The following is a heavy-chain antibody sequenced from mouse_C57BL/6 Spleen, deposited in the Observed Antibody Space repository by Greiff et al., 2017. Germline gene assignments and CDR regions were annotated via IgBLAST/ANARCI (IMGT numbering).Heavy chain of an antibody. V-gene: IGHV1-26*01. J-gene: IGHJ4*01. CDR1: GYTFTDYY. CDR3: ANRNLYAMDY. Sequence: EVKLQQSGPELVKPGASVKISCKASGYTFTDYYMNWVKQSHGKSLEWIGDINPNNGGTSYNQKFKGKATLTVDKSSSTAYMELRSLTSEDSAVXYGANRNLYAMDYWGQGTSVTVSS. CDR2: INPNNGGT. D-gene: IGHD2-1*01.